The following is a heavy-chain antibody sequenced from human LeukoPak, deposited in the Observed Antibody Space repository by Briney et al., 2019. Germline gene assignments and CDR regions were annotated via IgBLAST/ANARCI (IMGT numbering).Heavy chain of an antibody. V-gene: IGHV4-4*02. CDR2: IYHGGDT. CDR3: ASHVTVLGTRGFDY. J-gene: IGHJ4*02. Sequence: SETLSLTCAVSGGSITSHSWWSLVRQPPGKGLEWIGEIYHGGDTNYDPSVKSRVTMSVDKSKNHFSLNLRSVTAADTAIYYCASHVTVLGTRGFDYWGQGILVTVSS. D-gene: IGHD6-19*01. CDR1: GGSITSHSW.